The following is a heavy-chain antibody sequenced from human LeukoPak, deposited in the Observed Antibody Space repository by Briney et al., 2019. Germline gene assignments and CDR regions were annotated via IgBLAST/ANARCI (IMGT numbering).Heavy chain of an antibody. Sequence: PGGSLRLSCAASGLTYSRYEMKWASHAPRKGLEWVSYISSSNSTTHYADSVKGRFTISKDNAKKALYLQMNSLRAEDMAVYYCARDNYDSSGYYFDWGQGTLVTVSS. J-gene: IGHJ4*02. CDR2: ISSSNSTT. CDR3: ARDNYDSSGYYFD. V-gene: IGHV3-48*03. CDR1: GLTYSRYE. D-gene: IGHD3-22*01.